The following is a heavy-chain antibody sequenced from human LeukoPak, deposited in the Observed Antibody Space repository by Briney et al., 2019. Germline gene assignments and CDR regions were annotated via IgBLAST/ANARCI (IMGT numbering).Heavy chain of an antibody. CDR2: ISGSGGST. J-gene: IGHJ4*02. V-gene: IGHV3-23*01. Sequence: GGSLRLSCAASGFTFSSYAMSWVRQAPGKGLEWVSAISGSGGSTYYADSVKGRFTISRDNSKNTLYLQMNSLRAEDTAVYYCAKVRYDFWSGSASYYFDYWGQGTLVTVSS. D-gene: IGHD3-3*01. CDR1: GFTFSSYA. CDR3: AKVRYDFWSGSASYYFDY.